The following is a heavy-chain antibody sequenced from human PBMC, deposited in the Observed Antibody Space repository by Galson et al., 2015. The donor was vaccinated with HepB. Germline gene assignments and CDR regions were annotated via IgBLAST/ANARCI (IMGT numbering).Heavy chain of an antibody. D-gene: IGHD5-12*01. V-gene: IGHV1-3*01. CDR3: ARGGEAGCSGYHGFDY. Sequence: SVKVSCKASGYTFTSYAMHWVRQAPGQRLEWMGWINAGNGNTKYSQKFQGRVTITRDTSASTAYMELSSLRSEDTAVYYCARGGEAGCSGYHGFDYWGQGTLVTVSS. CDR2: INAGNGNT. J-gene: IGHJ4*02. CDR1: GYTFTSYA.